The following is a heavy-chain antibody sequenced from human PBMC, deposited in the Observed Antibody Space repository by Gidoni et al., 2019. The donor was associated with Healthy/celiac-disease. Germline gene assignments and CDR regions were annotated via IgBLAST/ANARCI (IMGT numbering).Heavy chain of an antibody. CDR1: GFTFRSYG. Sequence: QVQLVASGGGVVQPGRSLRLSCAASGFTFRSYGMHWVRQAPGKGLEWVAVISYDGSNKYYADAVKGRFTISRDNSKNTLYLQMNSLRAEDTAVYYCAKEGGIAVAGDFDYWGQGTLVTVSS. D-gene: IGHD6-19*01. CDR3: AKEGGIAVAGDFDY. V-gene: IGHV3-30*18. CDR2: ISYDGSNK. J-gene: IGHJ4*02.